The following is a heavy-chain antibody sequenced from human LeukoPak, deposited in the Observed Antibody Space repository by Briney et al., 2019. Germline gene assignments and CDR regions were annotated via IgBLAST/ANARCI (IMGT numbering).Heavy chain of an antibody. CDR3: ARGPYGDYVFDY. J-gene: IGHJ4*02. CDR2: IGNDGYTI. CDR1: GFTFSTYA. V-gene: IGHV3-23*01. Sequence: GGSLRLSCAASGFTFSTYAMSWVRQPPGRGLEWVSAIGNDGYTIYYADSVKGRYTISRDDAKNTLYLQMDSLRAEDTAVYYCARGPYGDYVFDYWGQGTLVTVSS. D-gene: IGHD4-17*01.